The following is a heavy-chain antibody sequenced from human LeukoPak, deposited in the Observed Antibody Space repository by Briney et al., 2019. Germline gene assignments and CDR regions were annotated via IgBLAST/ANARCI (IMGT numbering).Heavy chain of an antibody. CDR2: INPNSGGT. D-gene: IGHD5-12*01. J-gene: IGHJ4*02. V-gene: IGHV1-2*02. Sequence: ASVKVSCKASGNTFNFYYMYWVRQAPGQGLEWMGWINPNSGGTNYAQKFQGRVTMTRDTSISTAYMELSRPRSDDTAVYYCARERDRGYSGYEFGYWGQGTLVTVSS. CDR1: GNTFNFYY. CDR3: ARERDRGYSGYEFGY.